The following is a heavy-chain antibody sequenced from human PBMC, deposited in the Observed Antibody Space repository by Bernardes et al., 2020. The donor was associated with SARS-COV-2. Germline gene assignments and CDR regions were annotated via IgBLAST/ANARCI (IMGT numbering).Heavy chain of an antibody. J-gene: IGHJ5*02. Sequence: GGSLRLSCAASGFTFSSYGMHWVRQAPGKGLEWVAVISYDGSNKYYADSVKRRFTISRDNSKNSLYLQMNSLRAEDTAVYYCARDYGSGGFDPWGQGTLVTVSS. D-gene: IGHD3-10*01. CDR1: GFTFSSYG. CDR3: ARDYGSGGFDP. CDR2: ISYDGSNK. V-gene: IGHV3-30*03.